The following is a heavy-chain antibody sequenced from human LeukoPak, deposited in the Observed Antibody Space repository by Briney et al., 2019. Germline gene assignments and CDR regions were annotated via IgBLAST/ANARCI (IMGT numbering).Heavy chain of an antibody. D-gene: IGHD3-22*01. Sequence: GGSLRLSCAASGFTFSSYGMSWVRQAPGKGLEWVSAISGSGGSTYYADSVKGRFTISRDNSKNTLYLQMNSLRAEDTAVYYCAKDDSSGYHPSYWYFDLWGRGTLVTVSS. CDR2: ISGSGGST. J-gene: IGHJ2*01. CDR1: GFTFSSYG. CDR3: AKDDSSGYHPSYWYFDL. V-gene: IGHV3-23*01.